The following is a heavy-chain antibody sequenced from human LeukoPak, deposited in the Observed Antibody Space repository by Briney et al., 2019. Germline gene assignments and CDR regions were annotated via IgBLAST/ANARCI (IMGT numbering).Heavy chain of an antibody. Sequence: ASVKVSCKASGGTFSNYAISWVRQAPGQGLEWMGGIKTAFGTSIYPQRFQGRVTITADISTNTSYMELSSLRSEDTAVYYCAGERWLQRTFDFWGQGTLVTVSS. D-gene: IGHD5-24*01. CDR3: AGERWLQRTFDF. CDR2: IKTAFGTS. J-gene: IGHJ4*02. V-gene: IGHV1-69*06. CDR1: GGTFSNYA.